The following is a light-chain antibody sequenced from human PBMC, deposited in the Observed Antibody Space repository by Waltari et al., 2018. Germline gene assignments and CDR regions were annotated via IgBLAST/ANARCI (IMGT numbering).Light chain of an antibody. CDR1: LSIADN. Sequence: VMTQSQATLSVSPGERATLSCRASLSIADNLAWYQQKRGQAPRLLIYGASTRATGIPARFTGRGSGTDFTLTISSLQSEDSAVYYCQQYNRWPPITFGQGTRLEI. J-gene: IGKJ5*01. CDR3: QQYNRWPPIT. CDR2: GAS. V-gene: IGKV3-15*01.